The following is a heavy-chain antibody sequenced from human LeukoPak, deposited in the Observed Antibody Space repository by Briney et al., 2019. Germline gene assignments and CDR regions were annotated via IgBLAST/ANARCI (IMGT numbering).Heavy chain of an antibody. J-gene: IGHJ4*02. CDR3: ATNPRDLDSSGSLY. V-gene: IGHV4-39*07. Sequence: SETLSLTCTVSGGSISSSSYYWGWIRQPPGKGLEWIGSIYYSGSTYYNPSLKSRVTISVDTSKNQFSLKLSSVTAEDTAVYYCATNPRDLDSSGSLYWGQGTLVTVSS. CDR1: GGSISSSSYY. CDR2: IYYSGST. D-gene: IGHD3-22*01.